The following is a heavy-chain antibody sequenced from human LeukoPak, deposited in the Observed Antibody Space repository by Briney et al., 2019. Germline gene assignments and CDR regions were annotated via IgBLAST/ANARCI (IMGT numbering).Heavy chain of an antibody. V-gene: IGHV1-69*05. Sequence: SVKVSCRASGGTFSSYAISWVRQAPGQGLEWMGGIIPMFGTTNYAQKFQGRVTITTDESTRTAYMELSSLRAEDTAVYYCARGLLAQYYMDVWGKGTTVTVSS. CDR1: GGTFSSYA. CDR2: IIPMFGTT. CDR3: ARGLLAQYYMDV. J-gene: IGHJ6*03. D-gene: IGHD1/OR15-1a*01.